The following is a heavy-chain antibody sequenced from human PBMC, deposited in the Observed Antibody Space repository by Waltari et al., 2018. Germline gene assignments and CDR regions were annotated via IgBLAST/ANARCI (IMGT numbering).Heavy chain of an antibody. Sequence: EVQLVESGGGLVQPGGSLRLSCATSGFTVTNNYMTWVRQAPGKGLGWVSVIYTGGSTDYADAVKGRFTISRDNPKNMVYLQMNSLRAEDTAVYFCVRGISSQRLDSWGQGTLVTVSS. V-gene: IGHV3-66*01. CDR2: IYTGGST. CDR1: GFTVTNNY. D-gene: IGHD3-3*02. J-gene: IGHJ4*02. CDR3: VRGISSQRLDS.